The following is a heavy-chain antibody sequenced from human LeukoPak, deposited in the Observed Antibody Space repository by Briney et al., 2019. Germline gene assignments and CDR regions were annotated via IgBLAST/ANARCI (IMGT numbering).Heavy chain of an antibody. V-gene: IGHV4-59*01. D-gene: IGHD3-10*01. J-gene: IGHJ6*03. Sequence: SETLSLTCTVSGGCISSYYWSWIRQPPGKGLEWIGYIYYSGSTNYNPSLKSRVTISVDTSKNQFSLKLSSVTAADTAVYYCARDNTEGFTMVRGVIRYYYYMDVWGKGTTVTISS. CDR2: IYYSGST. CDR3: ARDNTEGFTMVRGVIRYYYYMDV. CDR1: GGCISSYY.